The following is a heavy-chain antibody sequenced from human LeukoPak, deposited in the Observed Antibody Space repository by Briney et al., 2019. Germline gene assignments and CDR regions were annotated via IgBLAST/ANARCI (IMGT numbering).Heavy chain of an antibody. CDR1: GYTFTSYG. CDR2: ISAYNGNT. CDR3: ARVSFKQDIVVVVDASHFDY. D-gene: IGHD2-15*01. Sequence: ASVKVSCKASGYTFTSYGISWVRQAPGQGLEWMGWISAYNGNTNYAQKLQGRVTMTTDTSTSTAYMALRSLRSDDTAVYYCARVSFKQDIVVVVDASHFDYWSQGTLVTVSS. J-gene: IGHJ4*02. V-gene: IGHV1-18*04.